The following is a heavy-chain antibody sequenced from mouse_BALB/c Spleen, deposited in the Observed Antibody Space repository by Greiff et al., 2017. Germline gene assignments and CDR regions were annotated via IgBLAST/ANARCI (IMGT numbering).Heavy chain of an antibody. CDR1: GYTFTSYW. D-gene: IGHD1-1*01. Sequence: QVQLQQPGAELVRPGASVKLSCKASGYTFTSYWINWVKQRPGQGLEWIGNIYPSDSYTNYNQKFKDKATLTVDKSSSTAYMQLSSPTSEDSAVYYCTSHYGSSSFAYWGQGTLVTVSA. CDR3: TSHYGSSSFAY. V-gene: IGHV1-69*02. J-gene: IGHJ3*01. CDR2: IYPSDSYT.